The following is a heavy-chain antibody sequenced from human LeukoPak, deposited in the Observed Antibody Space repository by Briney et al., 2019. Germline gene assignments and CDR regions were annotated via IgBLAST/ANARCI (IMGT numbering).Heavy chain of an antibody. V-gene: IGHV4-39*07. CDR2: IYYSGIT. J-gene: IGHJ4*02. Sequence: SETLSLTCSVSGGSISRSSYYWGWIRQPPGKGLEWIGYIYYSGITYYNPSLKSRVTISVDTSKNQFSLKMTSVTAADTAVYYCARDPNSALWGQGTLVTVSS. CDR1: GGSISRSSYY. CDR3: ARDPNSAL. D-gene: IGHD4-23*01.